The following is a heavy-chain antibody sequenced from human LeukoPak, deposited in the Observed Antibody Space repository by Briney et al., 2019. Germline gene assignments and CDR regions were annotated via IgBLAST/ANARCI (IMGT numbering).Heavy chain of an antibody. CDR3: ARDIEAAGLFLDY. CDR2: MKYDGSEK. CDR1: GFTFSSYW. V-gene: IGHV3-7*01. D-gene: IGHD6-13*01. J-gene: IGHJ4*02. Sequence: GRSLRHSXAASGFTFSSYWMSWVRQAPGKGLEWVANMKYDGSEKYYVDSVKGRFTISRDNAKNSLYLQMNSLRAEDTAVYYCARDIEAAGLFLDYWGQGTLVTVSS.